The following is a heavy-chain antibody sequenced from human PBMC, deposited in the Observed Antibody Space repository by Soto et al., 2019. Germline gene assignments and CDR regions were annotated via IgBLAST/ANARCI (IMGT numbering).Heavy chain of an antibody. CDR2: ISAYNGNT. V-gene: IGHV1-18*01. J-gene: IGHJ4*02. D-gene: IGHD6-25*01. CDR3: ARDWKSAIAAGLDY. CDR1: GYTFPSCG. Sequence: ASVKVSCKASGYTFPSCGISWVRQAPGQGLEWMGWISAYNGNTNYAQKVQGRVTMTTDTSTNTAYMELRGLRSDDTAVYYCARDWKSAIAAGLDYWGQGTLVTVSS.